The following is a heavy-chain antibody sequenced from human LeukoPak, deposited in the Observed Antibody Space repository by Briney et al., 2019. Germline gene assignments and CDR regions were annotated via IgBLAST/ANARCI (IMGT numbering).Heavy chain of an antibody. J-gene: IGHJ6*03. Sequence: SETLSLTCTVSGGSISSYYWSWIRQPPGKGLEWIGYIYYSGSTNYNPSLKSRVTISVDTSKNQFSLKLSSVTAADTAVYYCASVVLTAYYYMDVWGKGTTVTISS. CDR2: IYYSGST. V-gene: IGHV4-59*01. D-gene: IGHD3-9*01. CDR1: GGSISSYY. CDR3: ASVVLTAYYYMDV.